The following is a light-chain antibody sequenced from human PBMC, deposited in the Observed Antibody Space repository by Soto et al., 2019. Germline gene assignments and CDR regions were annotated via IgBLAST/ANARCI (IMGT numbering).Light chain of an antibody. CDR2: GST. V-gene: IGLV1-40*01. CDR3: QSYDSSLYVV. J-gene: IGLJ2*01. CDR1: SSNIGAGYD. Sequence: QSVLTQPPSVSGAPGQRVTISCTGSSSNIGAGYDVHWYKQLPGAAPKLLIYGSTNRPSGVPDRFSGSKSGTSASLAITGLQAEDEADYYCQSYDSSLYVVFGGGTKVTVL.